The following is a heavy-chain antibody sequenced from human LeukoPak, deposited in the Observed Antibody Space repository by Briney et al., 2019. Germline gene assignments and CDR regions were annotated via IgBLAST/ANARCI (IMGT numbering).Heavy chain of an antibody. V-gene: IGHV3-23*01. CDR1: GFTFGSFS. D-gene: IGHD3-9*01. CDR3: AKQGIYDILTGYWDY. Sequence: HAGGSLRLSCAASGFTFGSFSMSWVRQAPGKGLEWVSGISGSGSTTYYADSVKGRFTISRDNAKSTLYLQMNSLRAEDTAVYYCAKQGIYDILTGYWDYWGQGTLVTVSS. J-gene: IGHJ4*02. CDR2: ISGSGSTT.